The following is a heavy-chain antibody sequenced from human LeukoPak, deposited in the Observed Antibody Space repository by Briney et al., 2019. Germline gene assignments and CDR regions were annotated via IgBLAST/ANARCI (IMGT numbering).Heavy chain of an antibody. CDR3: AKGSRDSGVFDY. Sequence: GGSLRLSCAASGFTFSGYAMSWVRQAPGKGLEWVSAISGSGGSTYYADSVKGRFTISRDNSKNTLYLQMNSLRAEDTAVYYCAKGSRDSGVFDYWGQGTLVTVSS. V-gene: IGHV3-23*01. CDR2: ISGSGGST. D-gene: IGHD1-26*01. CDR1: GFTFSGYA. J-gene: IGHJ4*02.